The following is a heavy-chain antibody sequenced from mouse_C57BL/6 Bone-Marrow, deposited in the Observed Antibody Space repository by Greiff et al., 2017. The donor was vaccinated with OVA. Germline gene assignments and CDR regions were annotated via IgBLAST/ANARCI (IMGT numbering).Heavy chain of an antibody. CDR2: IYPRSGNT. Sequence: QVQLQQSGAELARPGASVKLSGKASGYTFTSYGISWVKQRTGQGLEWIGEIYPRSGNTYYNEKFKGKATLTADKSSSTAYMELRSLTSEDSAVYFCARSSHYYYGSSYSGYFDVWGTGTTVTVSS. D-gene: IGHD1-1*01. CDR3: ARSSHYYYGSSYSGYFDV. J-gene: IGHJ1*03. V-gene: IGHV1-81*01. CDR1: GYTFTSYG.